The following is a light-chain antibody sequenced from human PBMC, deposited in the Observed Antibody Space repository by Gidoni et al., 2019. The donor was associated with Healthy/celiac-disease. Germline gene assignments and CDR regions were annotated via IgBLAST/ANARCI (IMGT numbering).Light chain of an antibody. CDR2: DAS. CDR3: QQRSNWPGT. V-gene: IGKV3-11*01. CDR1: QSVSSY. J-gene: IGKJ5*01. Sequence: EIVLTQSPATLSLSPGERATLSCSASQSVSSYLAWYQQKPGQAPSLLIYDASNRATGIPARLSGSGSGTDLTLTISSLEPEDFAVYYCQQRSNWPGTFGQGKRLEIK.